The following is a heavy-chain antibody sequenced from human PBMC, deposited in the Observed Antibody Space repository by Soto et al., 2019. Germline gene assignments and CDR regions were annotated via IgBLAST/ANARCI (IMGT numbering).Heavy chain of an antibody. D-gene: IGHD4-17*01. CDR1: GGTFSSYA. Sequence: QVQLVQSGAEVKKPGSSVKVSCKASGGTFSSYAISWVRQAPGQGLEWMGWINPNSGGTNYAQKFQGRVTMTRDTSISTAYMELSRLRSDDTAVYYCARDGEDGFDYWGQGTLVTVSS. V-gene: IGHV1-2*02. CDR2: INPNSGGT. CDR3: ARDGEDGFDY. J-gene: IGHJ4*02.